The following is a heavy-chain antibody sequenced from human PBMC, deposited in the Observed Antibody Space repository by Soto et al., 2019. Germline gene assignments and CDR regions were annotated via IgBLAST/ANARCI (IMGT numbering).Heavy chain of an antibody. Sequence: ASVKVSCKASGYTFTSYYMHWVRQAPGQGLEWMGIINPSGGSTSYAQKFQGRVTMTRDTSTSTVYMELSSLRSEDTAVYYCARDRGSSWYHYYGMDVWGQGTTVTVS. CDR2: INPSGGST. CDR3: ARDRGSSWYHYYGMDV. J-gene: IGHJ6*02. CDR1: GYTFTSYY. V-gene: IGHV1-46*01. D-gene: IGHD6-13*01.